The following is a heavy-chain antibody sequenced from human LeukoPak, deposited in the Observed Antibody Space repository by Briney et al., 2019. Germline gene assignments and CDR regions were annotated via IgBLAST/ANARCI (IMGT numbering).Heavy chain of an antibody. CDR1: GYTFTSYS. CDR3: ARGLYSSSWYAP. D-gene: IGHD6-13*01. CDR2: MNPNSGNT. Sequence: ASVKVSCKASGYTFTSYSMNWVRQATGQGLEWMGWMNPNSGNTGYAQKFRGRVTMTRNTSISTAYMELSSLRSEDTAVYYCARGLYSSSWYAPWGQGTLVTVSS. V-gene: IGHV1-8*01. J-gene: IGHJ5*02.